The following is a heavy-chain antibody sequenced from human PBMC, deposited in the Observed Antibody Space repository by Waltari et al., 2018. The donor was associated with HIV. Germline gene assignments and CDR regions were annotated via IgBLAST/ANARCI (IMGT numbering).Heavy chain of an antibody. Sequence: QVELQESGPGLVKPSETLSLTCTVSDGSMSNTYWSWIRQSPGKGLEWIGYIYYSGTTNYNPSLRSRVTVSVDTSKKQFSLKLTSVTAADTAVYFCARGSGLKVTLDWYFDVWGRGTLVTVSS. CDR2: IYYSGTT. V-gene: IGHV4-59*01. CDR3: ARGSGLKVTLDWYFDV. CDR1: DGSMSNTY. J-gene: IGHJ2*01.